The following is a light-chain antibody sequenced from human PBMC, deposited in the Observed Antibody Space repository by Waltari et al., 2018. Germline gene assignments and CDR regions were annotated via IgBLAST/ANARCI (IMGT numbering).Light chain of an antibody. CDR1: KLGAKS. Sequence: SYELTQPPSVSVSPGQTATITCPGSKLGAKSACWSQQRPGQSPVVVIYQDSKRPSGIPERFSGSTSGNTATLTISGTQAMDEADYYCQAWDRSLAVFGPGTKVSVL. J-gene: IGLJ1*01. CDR2: QDS. V-gene: IGLV3-1*01. CDR3: QAWDRSLAV.